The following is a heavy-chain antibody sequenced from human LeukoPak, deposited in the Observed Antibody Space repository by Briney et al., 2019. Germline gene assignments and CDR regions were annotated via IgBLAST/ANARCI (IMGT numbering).Heavy chain of an antibody. Sequence: ASVKVSCKASGYTFTGYYMHWVRQAPGQGLEWMGWINPNSGGTNYAQKLQGRVTMTTDTSTSTAYMELRSLRSDDTAVYYCAVVGDYYDSQRDDAFDIWGQGTMVTVSS. D-gene: IGHD3-22*01. CDR2: INPNSGGT. V-gene: IGHV1-2*02. CDR3: AVVGDYYDSQRDDAFDI. J-gene: IGHJ3*02. CDR1: GYTFTGYY.